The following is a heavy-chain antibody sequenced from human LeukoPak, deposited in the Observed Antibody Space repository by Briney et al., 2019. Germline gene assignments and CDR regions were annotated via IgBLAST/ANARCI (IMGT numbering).Heavy chain of an antibody. D-gene: IGHD4-17*01. CDR2: IYNSETT. V-gene: IGHV4-59*08. CDR1: GGSITGNY. J-gene: IGHJ4*02. CDR3: ARHDGD. Sequence: SETLSLTCTVSGGSITGNYWSWSRQPPGKGLEWIGYIYNSETTNYNPSLKSHVTISIDTSKNQFSLKLSSVTAADTAVYYCARHDGDWGQGILVTVSS.